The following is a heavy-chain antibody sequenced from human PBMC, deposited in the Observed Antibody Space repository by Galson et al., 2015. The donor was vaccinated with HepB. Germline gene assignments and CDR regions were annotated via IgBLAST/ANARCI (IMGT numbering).Heavy chain of an antibody. D-gene: IGHD2-15*01. CDR1: GFTFSSYS. Sequence: SLRLSCAASGFTFSSYSMNWVRQAPGKGLEWVSSISSSSSYIYYADSVKGRFTIPRDNAKNSLYLQMNSLRAEDTAVYYCARTDCSGGSCYSGWCGYNWFDPWGKASLGTVSS. CDR2: ISSSSSYI. V-gene: IGHV3-21*01. CDR3: ARTDCSGGSCYSGWCGYNWFDP. J-gene: IGHJ5*02.